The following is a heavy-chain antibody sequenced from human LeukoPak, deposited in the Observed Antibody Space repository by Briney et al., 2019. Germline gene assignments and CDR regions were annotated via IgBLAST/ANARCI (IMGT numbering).Heavy chain of an antibody. Sequence: GGSLRLSCAASGFTFSNYWLTWVRQAPGQGLEWVANIKQDGSEKHYVDSVKGRFTISRDNAKDSLYLQMNSLRAEDTAVYYCARDRQIAYWGQGTLVAVSS. J-gene: IGHJ4*02. CDR2: IKQDGSEK. CDR1: GFTFSNYW. CDR3: ARDRQIAY. V-gene: IGHV3-7*01.